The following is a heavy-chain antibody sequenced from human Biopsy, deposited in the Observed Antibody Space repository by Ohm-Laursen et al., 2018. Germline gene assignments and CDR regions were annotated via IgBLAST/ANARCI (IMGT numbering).Heavy chain of an antibody. CDR2: MNPDSGNT. CDR1: GGTFIGFD. J-gene: IGHJ4*02. CDR3: ARFDNGFDK. D-gene: IGHD2-8*01. V-gene: IGHV1-8*01. Sequence: ASVKVSCKATGGTFIGFDINWVRQVPGQGLEWLGWMNPDSGNTGSAQKFHDRVTMTMNTSINTAYLELSSLRSEDTAVYYCARFDNGFDKWGQGTLVTVSS.